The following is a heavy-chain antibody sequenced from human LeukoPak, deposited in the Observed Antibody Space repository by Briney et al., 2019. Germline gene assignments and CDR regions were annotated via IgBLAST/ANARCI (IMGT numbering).Heavy chain of an antibody. J-gene: IGHJ4*02. CDR1: GFTFSSYA. CDR2: ISGSGGST. D-gene: IGHD5-18*01. CDR3: AKGSYGYVLYFDS. Sequence: PGGSLRLSCAASGFTFSSYAMSWVRQAPGKGLEWVSAISGSGGSTYYADYVKGRFTISRDSSKNTLYLQMNSLRAEDTAVYFCAKGSYGYVLYFDSWGQGALVTVSS. V-gene: IGHV3-23*01.